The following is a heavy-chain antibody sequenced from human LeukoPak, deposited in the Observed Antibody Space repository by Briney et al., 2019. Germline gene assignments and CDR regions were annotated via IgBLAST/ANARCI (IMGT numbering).Heavy chain of an antibody. CDR1: GFTVSSNC. Sequence: GGSLRLSCAASGFTVSSNCMSWVRQAPGKGLEWVSLIYSDGSTYYADSVKGRFTISRDNSKNTLYLQMNSLRAEDTAVYYCARSWFSTYFDYWGQGTLVTVSS. CDR2: IYSDGST. D-gene: IGHD3-10*01. CDR3: ARSWFSTYFDY. V-gene: IGHV3-53*01. J-gene: IGHJ4*02.